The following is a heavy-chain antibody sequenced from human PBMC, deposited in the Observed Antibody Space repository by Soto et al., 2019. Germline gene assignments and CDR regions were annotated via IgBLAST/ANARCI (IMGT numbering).Heavy chain of an antibody. CDR1: GFTFSSYG. V-gene: IGHV3-30*18. Sequence: QVQLVESGGGVVQPGRSLRLSCAASGFTFSSYGMHWVRQAPGKGLGWVAIISYDGSNQYYADSVKGRFTISRDNSKNTLFLQMNSLRPEDTAVYYCAKALGELSPESYDHWGQGILVTASS. D-gene: IGHD3-10*01. J-gene: IGHJ4*02. CDR3: AKALGELSPESYDH. CDR2: ISYDGSNQ.